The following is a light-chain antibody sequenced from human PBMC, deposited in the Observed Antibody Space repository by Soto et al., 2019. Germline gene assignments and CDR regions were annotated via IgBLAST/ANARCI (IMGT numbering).Light chain of an antibody. CDR3: QHYNSYLYT. V-gene: IGKV1-5*03. Sequence: DIQMTQSPSTLSASVGDRVTITCRASQSISSWLAWYQQKPGKAPKLLIYKASSLESGVPSRFSGSGSGTEFTLNISSLQPDDFATYYCQHYNSYLYTFGQGTKLEIK. CDR1: QSISSW. J-gene: IGKJ2*01. CDR2: KAS.